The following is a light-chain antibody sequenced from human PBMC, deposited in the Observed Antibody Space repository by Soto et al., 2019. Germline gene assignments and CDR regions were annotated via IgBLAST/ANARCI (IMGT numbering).Light chain of an antibody. CDR1: QTISSW. J-gene: IGKJ1*01. Sequence: DIKMTQSPSTLSGSVGGRVTINCRASQTISSWLAWHQQKPGKAPKILIYKASTLKSGVPSRFSGSGSGTECTLTISSLQPDDVATYYCQHYNSYSEALGQGTKVDIK. V-gene: IGKV1-5*03. CDR3: QHYNSYSEA. CDR2: KAS.